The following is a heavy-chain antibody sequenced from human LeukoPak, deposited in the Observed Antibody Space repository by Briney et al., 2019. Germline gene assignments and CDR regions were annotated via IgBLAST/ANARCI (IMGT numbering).Heavy chain of an antibody. Sequence: GASVKVSCKASGYTFTSYYMHWVRQAPEQGLEWMGIINPSGGSTSYAQKFQGRVTMTRDTSTSTVYMELSSLRSEDTAVYYCARVGCSSTSCYPYYMDVWGKGTTVTVSS. J-gene: IGHJ6*03. CDR2: INPSGGST. CDR1: GYTFTSYY. CDR3: ARVGCSSTSCYPYYMDV. D-gene: IGHD2-2*01. V-gene: IGHV1-46*01.